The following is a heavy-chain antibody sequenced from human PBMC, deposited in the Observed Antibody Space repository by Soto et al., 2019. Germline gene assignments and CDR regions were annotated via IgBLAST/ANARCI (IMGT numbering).Heavy chain of an antibody. CDR3: ASSPHKDSRPDY. V-gene: IGHV3-7*03. D-gene: IGHD3-22*01. Sequence: EVQLLESGGGLVQPGGSLRLSCAASGFTFSNFAMSWVRQAPGRGLEWMANIKYDGSEKYYVDSVKGRLTISRDNAKNSLYLQMNSLRAEDTAVYYCASSPHKDSRPDYWGQGTLVTVSS. J-gene: IGHJ4*02. CDR2: IKYDGSEK. CDR1: GFTFSNFA.